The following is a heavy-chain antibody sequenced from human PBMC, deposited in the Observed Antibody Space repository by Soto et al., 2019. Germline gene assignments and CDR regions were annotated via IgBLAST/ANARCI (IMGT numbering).Heavy chain of an antibody. Sequence: GGSLRLSCTGSGFTFGDYAMTWFRQAPGKGLEWLCLIRSKTYGGTTEYAASVKGRFSISRDDSKSIAYLQMNSLKTEDTAVYYCIRAGGGFANWFDPWGQGTLVTVSS. CDR1: GFTFGDYA. D-gene: IGHD3-16*01. CDR3: IRAGGGFANWFDP. CDR2: IRSKTYGGTT. V-gene: IGHV3-49*03. J-gene: IGHJ5*02.